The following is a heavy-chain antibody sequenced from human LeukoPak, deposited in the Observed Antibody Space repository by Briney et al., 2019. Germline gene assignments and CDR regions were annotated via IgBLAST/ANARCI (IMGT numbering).Heavy chain of an antibody. V-gene: IGHV3-7*01. Sequence: PGGSLRLSCAASGFTFSSYWLTWVRQAPGKGLEWVANIKQDGSEKFYVDSVKGRFTISRDSAKNSLYLQMNSLRAEDTAVYYCAKARSSGWYFDYWGQGTLVTVSS. CDR1: GFTFSSYW. J-gene: IGHJ4*02. D-gene: IGHD6-19*01. CDR2: IKQDGSEK. CDR3: AKARSSGWYFDY.